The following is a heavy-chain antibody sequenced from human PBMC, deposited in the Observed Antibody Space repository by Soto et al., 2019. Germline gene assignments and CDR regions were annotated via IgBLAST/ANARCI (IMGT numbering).Heavy chain of an antibody. V-gene: IGHV4-39*01. Sequence: SETLSLTCTVSGGSISSSSYYWGWIRQPPGKGLEWIGSIYYSGSTYYNPSLKSRVTISVDTSKNQFALKLSSVTAADTAVYYCARVDRDGYSDYWGQGTLVTVSS. D-gene: IGHD3-22*01. CDR3: ARVDRDGYSDY. CDR1: GGSISSSSYY. J-gene: IGHJ4*02. CDR2: IYYSGST.